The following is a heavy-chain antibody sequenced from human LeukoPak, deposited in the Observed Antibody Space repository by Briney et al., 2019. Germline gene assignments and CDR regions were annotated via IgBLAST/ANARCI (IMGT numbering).Heavy chain of an antibody. CDR3: AKLRGPSSSSENNWFDP. D-gene: IGHD6-6*01. V-gene: IGHV3-23*01. Sequence: GRSLRLSCAASGFTFSSYGMAWVRQAPGRRLEWVSGISGSGDATYYADSVKGRFTISRDNSKNTLYLQMNSLRVEEMAVYYCAKLRGPSSSSENNWFDPWGQGTLVTVSS. CDR1: GFTFSSYG. CDR2: ISGSGDAT. J-gene: IGHJ5*02.